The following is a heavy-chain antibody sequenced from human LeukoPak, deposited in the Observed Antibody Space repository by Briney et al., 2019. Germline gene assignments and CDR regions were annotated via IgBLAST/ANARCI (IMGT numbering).Heavy chain of an antibody. CDR3: ARENIVGAPKLLDY. V-gene: IGHV1-2*02. Sequence: ASVKVSCKASGYIFTDYYLHWVRQAPGQGLEWMGWINPNSGGTNYAQKFQGRVTMTRETSINTVHMELSRLRSDDTAVYFCARENIVGAPKLLDYWGQGTLVTVSS. J-gene: IGHJ4*02. CDR2: INPNSGGT. D-gene: IGHD1-26*01. CDR1: GYIFTDYY.